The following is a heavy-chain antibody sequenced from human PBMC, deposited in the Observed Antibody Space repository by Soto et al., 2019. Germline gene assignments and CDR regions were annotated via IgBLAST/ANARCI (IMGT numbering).Heavy chain of an antibody. CDR1: RFTFSSSA. CDR3: AKDSQRVLVSAARVHGMDA. V-gene: IGHV3-23*01. D-gene: IGHD2-2*01. J-gene: IGHJ6*02. Sequence: GGRRVSCAESRFTFSSSAMTWIRRALVNVLQRVSTLSDSGGHTYYADSVKGRFTNSRDNSKNTLYLQLNRLRAEDTAVYYRAKDSQRVLVSAARVHGMDARSQGTTV. CDR2: LSDSGGHT.